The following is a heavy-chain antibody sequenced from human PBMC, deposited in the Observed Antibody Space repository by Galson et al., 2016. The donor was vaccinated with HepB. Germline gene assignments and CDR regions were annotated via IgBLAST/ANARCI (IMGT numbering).Heavy chain of an antibody. CDR2: IPGSGAGT. Sequence: SLRLSCAASGFTFTSYAMSWVRQAPGTGLEWLSGIPGSGAGTYYADSVKGRFTISRDNSKNTLYLQMNSLRAEDTAVYYCARAWIHLYDLDYWGQGALVTVSS. J-gene: IGHJ4*02. CDR1: GFTFTSYA. CDR3: ARAWIHLYDLDY. V-gene: IGHV3-23*01. D-gene: IGHD5-18*01.